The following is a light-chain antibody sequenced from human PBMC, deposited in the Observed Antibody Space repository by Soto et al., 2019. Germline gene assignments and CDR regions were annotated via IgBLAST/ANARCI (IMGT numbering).Light chain of an antibody. J-gene: IGKJ1*01. Sequence: VLTQSPLSLPVTLGQPASISCRSSQSLIYSNGKTYLNWYQQRPGQVPRRIIYQVSNRDSGVPDGLSGTGRGANTEITQKISRVEAADVGVYSSMEGTPSFGQGTDVE. V-gene: IGKV2-30*01. CDR1: QSLIYSNGKTY. CDR3: MEGTPS. CDR2: QVS.